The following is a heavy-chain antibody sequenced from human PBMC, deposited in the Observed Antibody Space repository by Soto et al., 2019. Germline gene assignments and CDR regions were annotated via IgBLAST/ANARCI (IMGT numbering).Heavy chain of an antibody. V-gene: IGHV4-59*08. D-gene: IGHD3-22*01. J-gene: IGHJ4*01. Sequence: SETLSLTCSVSGSPISSYYWGWFRLPPGQGLQWVGYIYYTGTTSYNPSLKGRVTVSLDTSKKQFSLKLRSVTATDTAVYFCSRLGGYYQAFDKWGQGALVTVSS. CDR1: GSPISSYY. CDR3: SRLGGYYQAFDK. CDR2: IYYTGTT.